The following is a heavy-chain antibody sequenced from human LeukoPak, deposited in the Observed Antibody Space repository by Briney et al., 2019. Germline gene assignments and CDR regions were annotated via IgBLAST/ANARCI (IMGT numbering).Heavy chain of an antibody. V-gene: IGHV4-61*02. D-gene: IGHD6-6*01. J-gene: IGHJ6*03. CDR2: IYTSGNT. CDR3: ARDRHYYYYMDV. Sequence: SETLSLTCTVFGGSISSGSYYWSWIRQPAGKGLEWIGRIYTSGNTNYNPSLKSRVSISGDTSKNQFSLKLTSVTAADTAVYYCARDRHYYYYMDVWGKGTTVTISS. CDR1: GGSISSGSYY.